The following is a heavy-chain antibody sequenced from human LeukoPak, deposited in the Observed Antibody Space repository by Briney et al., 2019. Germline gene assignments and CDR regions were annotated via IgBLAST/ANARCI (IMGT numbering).Heavy chain of an antibody. V-gene: IGHV3-30*18. J-gene: IGHJ4*02. CDR3: AKDAPKYCGGDCYWDY. CDR1: GFTFSSYG. D-gene: IGHD2-21*02. Sequence: GRSLRLSCAASGFTFSSYGMHWVRQAPGKGLEWVAVISYDGSNKYYADSVKGRFTISRDNSKNTLYLQMNSLRAEDTAVYYCAKDAPKYCGGDCYWDYWGQGTLVTVSS. CDR2: ISYDGSNK.